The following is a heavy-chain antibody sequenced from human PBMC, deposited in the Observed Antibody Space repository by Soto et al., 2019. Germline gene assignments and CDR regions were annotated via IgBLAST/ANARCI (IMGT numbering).Heavy chain of an antibody. J-gene: IGHJ4*02. Sequence: EVQLLESGGGLVQPGGSLRLSCAASGFTFSSYAMSWVRQAPGKGLEWVSAISGRGGNTYYADSVKGRFTSSRDNSKNTKYLQMNSLRAEDTAVYYCAYWGGSYRGGAFDYWGQGTLVTVSS. D-gene: IGHD3-16*02. V-gene: IGHV3-23*01. CDR1: GFTFSSYA. CDR2: ISGRGGNT. CDR3: AYWGGSYRGGAFDY.